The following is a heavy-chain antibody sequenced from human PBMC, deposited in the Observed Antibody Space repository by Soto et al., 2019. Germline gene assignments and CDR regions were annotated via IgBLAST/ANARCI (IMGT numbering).Heavy chain of an antibody. V-gene: IGHV4-39*01. CDR1: GVSFRSSDYY. CDR3: ARPGYSSNWYWFDS. CDR2: MHYSGST. J-gene: IGHJ5*01. D-gene: IGHD6-13*01. Sequence: KSSETLSLTCTVSGVSFRSSDYYWGWIRQPPNKGLEWIGSMHYSGSTFYNPSLKSRVTISVDTSKNQFSLKLTSVTAADTAVYYCARPGYSSNWYWFDSWGQGTLVTVSS.